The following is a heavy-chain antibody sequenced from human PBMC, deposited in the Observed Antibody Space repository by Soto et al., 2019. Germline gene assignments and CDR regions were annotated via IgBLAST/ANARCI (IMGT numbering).Heavy chain of an antibody. CDR3: AIGPLSVSGGSCSWY. D-gene: IGHD2-15*01. CDR2: IIPILGIA. J-gene: IGHJ4*02. V-gene: IGHV1-69*02. Sequence: QVQLVQSGAEVKKPGSSVKVSCKASGCTFSSYNISWVRQAPGQGLEWMGRIIPILGIANYAQKFQGRVTITADKSTRTAYMELSSLSSEDTAVYYWAIGPLSVSGGSCSWYWGQGPLVTVSS. CDR1: GCTFSSYN.